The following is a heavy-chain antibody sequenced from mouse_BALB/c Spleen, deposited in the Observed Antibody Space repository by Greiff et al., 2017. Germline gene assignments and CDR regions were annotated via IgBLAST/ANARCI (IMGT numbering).Heavy chain of an antibody. V-gene: IGHV1S26*01. CDR3: ARIYYRYEDY. J-gene: IGHJ2*01. Sequence: VQLQQPGAELVMPGASVKMSCKASGYTFTSYWMHWVKQRPGQGLEWIGYINPSTGYTEYNQKFKDKATLTADKSSSTAYMQLSSLTSEDSAVYYCARIYYRYEDYWGQGTTLTVSS. CDR1: GYTFTSYW. CDR2: INPSTGYT. D-gene: IGHD2-14*01.